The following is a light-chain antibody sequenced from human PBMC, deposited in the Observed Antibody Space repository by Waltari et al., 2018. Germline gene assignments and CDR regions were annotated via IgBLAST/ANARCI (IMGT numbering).Light chain of an antibody. V-gene: IGKV3-20*01. Sequence: LTQSPGTLSLSTGDRATLSCRASQSISRFLAWYQQKPGQAPRLLIYDASTRATGIPERCSGSGSGTDFSLTISRLEPEDIAVYYCQNYWSLPATFGQGTKVEIK. CDR3: QNYWSLPAT. CDR1: QSISRF. J-gene: IGKJ1*01. CDR2: DAS.